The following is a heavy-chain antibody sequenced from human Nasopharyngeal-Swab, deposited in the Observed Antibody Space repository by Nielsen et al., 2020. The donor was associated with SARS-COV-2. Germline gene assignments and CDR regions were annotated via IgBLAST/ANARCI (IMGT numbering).Heavy chain of an antibody. J-gene: IGHJ4*02. Sequence: AAKVSCKASGGTFSSYAISWVRQAPGQGLEWMGGIIPIFGTANYAQKFQGRVTITADESTSTAYMELSSLRSEDTAVYYCAKDQAGGGVLGYWGQGTLVTVSS. CDR1: GGTFSSYA. CDR3: AKDQAGGGVLGY. CDR2: IIPIFGTA. V-gene: IGHV1-69*13. D-gene: IGHD2-8*02.